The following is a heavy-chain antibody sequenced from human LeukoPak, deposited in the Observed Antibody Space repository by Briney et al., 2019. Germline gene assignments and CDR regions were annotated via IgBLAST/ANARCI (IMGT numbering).Heavy chain of an antibody. D-gene: IGHD2-21*01. CDR3: ARHRGGGGYHYMDV. V-gene: IGHV4-39*01. CDR1: GGSLGRSNTY. Sequence: SETLSLTCTVSGGSLGRSNTYWGWIRQTPGKGLEWLGTILHSGYTYNNPSLKSRVTMSVDSSKNQFSLILSSVTAADTAVYFCARHRGGGGYHYMDVWGKGTTVIVSS. J-gene: IGHJ6*03. CDR2: ILHSGYT.